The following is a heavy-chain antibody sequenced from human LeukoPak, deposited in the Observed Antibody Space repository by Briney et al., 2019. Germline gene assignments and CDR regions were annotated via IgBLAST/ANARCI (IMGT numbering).Heavy chain of an antibody. CDR2: ISHDGRNE. V-gene: IGHV3-30*04. CDR1: GFTFSSSA. D-gene: IGHD6-19*01. CDR3: ARGSGDEQWLVRY. Sequence: PGGSLRLSYAASGFTFSSSAVHWVRQAPGKGLEWVAVISHDGRNEYYADSVKGRFTISRDNSKNTLYLQMNSLRSDDTAVYYCARGSGDEQWLVRYWGQGTLVTVSS. J-gene: IGHJ4*02.